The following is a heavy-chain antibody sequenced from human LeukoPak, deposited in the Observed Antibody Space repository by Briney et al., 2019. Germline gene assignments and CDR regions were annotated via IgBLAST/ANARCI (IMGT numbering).Heavy chain of an antibody. CDR1: GFTFSSYS. CDR2: ISSSSSYI. CDR3: ARSEYCGAGCYSFNHAEYFQQ. V-gene: IGHV3-21*01. J-gene: IGHJ1*01. Sequence: PGGSLRLSCAASGFTFSSYSMNWVRQAPVKGLEWVSSISSSSSYIYYADSVKGRFTISRDNAKNSLYLQMDSLRVEDTAVYYCARSEYCGAGCYSFNHAEYFQQWGQGTLVTVSS. D-gene: IGHD2-21*02.